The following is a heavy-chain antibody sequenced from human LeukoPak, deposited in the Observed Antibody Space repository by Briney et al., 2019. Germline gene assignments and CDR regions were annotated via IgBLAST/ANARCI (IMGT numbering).Heavy chain of an antibody. CDR2: VYTSGST. CDR3: ARGVTGGAFDI. D-gene: IGHD2-21*02. Sequence: SETLSLTCTVSGGSISSDNYSWSWIRQPAGKGLEWIGRVYTSGSTNYNPSLKSRVTISVDTSKNQFSLKLSSVTAADTAVYYCARGVTGGAFDIWGQGTMVTVSS. J-gene: IGHJ3*02. CDR1: GGSISSDNYS. V-gene: IGHV4-61*02.